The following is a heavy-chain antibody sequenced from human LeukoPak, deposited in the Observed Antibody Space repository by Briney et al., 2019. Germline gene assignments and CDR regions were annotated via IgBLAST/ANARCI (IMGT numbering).Heavy chain of an antibody. D-gene: IGHD3-22*01. CDR1: GYTFNNYG. CDR3: ATVRYYDSPGDSDYFDF. J-gene: IGHJ4*02. Sequence: ASVKVSYKASGYTFNNYGISWVRQAPGQGLEWMGGFDPDTVETIYAQKFQGKVTMTEDTSTDTAYMDLSSLRSDDTAVYYCATVRYYDSPGDSDYFDFWGQGTLVTVSS. CDR2: FDPDTVET. V-gene: IGHV1-24*01.